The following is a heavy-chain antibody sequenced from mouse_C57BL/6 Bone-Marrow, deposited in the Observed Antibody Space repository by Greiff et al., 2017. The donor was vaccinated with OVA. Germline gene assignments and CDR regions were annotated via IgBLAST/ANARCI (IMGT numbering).Heavy chain of an antibody. CDR1: GYAFSSSW. V-gene: IGHV1-82*01. Sequence: VQLQQSGPELVKPGASVKISCKASGYAFSSSWMNWVKQRPGKGLEWIGRIYPGDGDTNYNGKFKGKATLTADKSSSTAYMQLSSLTSEDSAVYFCARTGYYSNRGYYFDYWGQGTTLTVSS. CDR3: ARTGYYSNRGYYFDY. D-gene: IGHD2-5*01. J-gene: IGHJ2*01. CDR2: IYPGDGDT.